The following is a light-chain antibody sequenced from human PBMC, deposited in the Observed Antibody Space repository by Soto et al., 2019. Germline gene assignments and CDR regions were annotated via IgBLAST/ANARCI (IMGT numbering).Light chain of an antibody. Sequence: EIVLTQSPGTLSLSPGERATLSCRASQSVSSGYLAWYQQKPGQAPRLLIYGASSRATGIPDRFSGSGSGSDFTLTISGLEPEDFAVYYYQQYVTSPLTFGGGTKVAIK. CDR3: QQYVTSPLT. CDR2: GAS. CDR1: QSVSSGY. J-gene: IGKJ4*01. V-gene: IGKV3-20*01.